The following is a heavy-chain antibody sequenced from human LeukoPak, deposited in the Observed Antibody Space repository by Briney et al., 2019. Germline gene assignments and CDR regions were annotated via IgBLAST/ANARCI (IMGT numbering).Heavy chain of an antibody. CDR3: ARGQVFGFGENVSWFDP. Sequence: PSETLSLTCTVSGYSISSGYYWGWIRQPPGKGLEWIGSIYHSGSTYYNPSLKSRVTISVDTSKNQFSLKLSSVTAADTAVYYCARGQVFGFGENVSWFDPWGQGTLVTVSS. CDR1: GYSISSGYY. D-gene: IGHD3-10*01. V-gene: IGHV4-38-2*02. J-gene: IGHJ5*02. CDR2: IYHSGST.